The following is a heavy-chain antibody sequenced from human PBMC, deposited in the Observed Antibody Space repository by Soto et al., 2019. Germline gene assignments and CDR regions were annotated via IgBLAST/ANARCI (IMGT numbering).Heavy chain of an antibody. CDR3: AKGGGYDSSGYYYVGVDY. D-gene: IGHD3-22*01. Sequence: QVQLVESGGGVVQPGRSLRLSCAASGFTFSSYGMHWVRQAPGKGLEWVAGISYDGSNKYYADSVKGRFTISRDNSKNTLYLQMNSLRAEDTAVYYCAKGGGYDSSGYYYVGVDYWGQGTLVTVSS. CDR1: GFTFSSYG. V-gene: IGHV3-30*18. CDR2: ISYDGSNK. J-gene: IGHJ4*02.